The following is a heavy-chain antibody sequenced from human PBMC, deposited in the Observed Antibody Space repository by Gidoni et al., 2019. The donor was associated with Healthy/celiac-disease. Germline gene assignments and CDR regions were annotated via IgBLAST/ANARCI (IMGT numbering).Heavy chain of an antibody. CDR1: GFTFSSYG. Sequence: QVQLVESGCGVVQPGRSLRLSCAASGFTFSSYGMPWVRQATGKGLEGVAVISYDGSNKYYADSVKGRFTISRDNSKNTLYLQMNSLRAEDTAVYYCAKDRKSSHLRDYYYYGMDVWGQGTTVTVSS. CDR2: ISYDGSNK. D-gene: IGHD6-13*01. V-gene: IGHV3-30*18. J-gene: IGHJ6*02. CDR3: AKDRKSSHLRDYYYYGMDV.